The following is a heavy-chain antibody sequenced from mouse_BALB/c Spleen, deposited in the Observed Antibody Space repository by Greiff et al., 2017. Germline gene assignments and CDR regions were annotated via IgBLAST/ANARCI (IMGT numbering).Heavy chain of an antibody. Sequence: EVKLQESGGGLVQPGGSLRLSCATSGFTFTDYYMSWVRQPPGKALEWLGFIRNKANGYTTEYSASVKGRFTISRDNSQSILYLQMNTLRAEDSATYYCARGNYGFDYWGQGTTLTVSS. CDR2: IRNKANGYTT. J-gene: IGHJ2*01. CDR1: GFTFTDYY. CDR3: ARGNYGFDY. D-gene: IGHD1-1*01. V-gene: IGHV7-3*02.